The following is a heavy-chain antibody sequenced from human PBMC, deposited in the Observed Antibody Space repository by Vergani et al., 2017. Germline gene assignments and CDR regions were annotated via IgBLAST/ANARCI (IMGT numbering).Heavy chain of an antibody. D-gene: IGHD1-7*01. CDR3: ARDQPPDNWNYAGWFDP. Sequence: QVQLVQSGAEVKKPGASVKVSCKASGYTFTSYYMHWVRQAPGQGLEWMGIINPSGGSTSYAQKFQGRVTMTRDTSTSTAYMELSSLRSEDTAVYYCARDQPPDNWNYAGWFDPWGQGTLVTVSS. CDR1: GYTFTSYY. CDR2: INPSGGST. J-gene: IGHJ5*02. V-gene: IGHV1-46*01.